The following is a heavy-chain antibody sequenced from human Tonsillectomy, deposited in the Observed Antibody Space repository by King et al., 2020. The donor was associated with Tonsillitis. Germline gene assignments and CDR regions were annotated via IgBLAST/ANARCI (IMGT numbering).Heavy chain of an antibody. CDR1: GYTFSRFG. Sequence: AQLVQSGAEMRKPGASVKVSCRASGYTFSRFGIAWVRQAPGQGVEWMGWSSAYNGNTYYAQKLQGRVIMTTNTSTNTAYMELRSLRSDDTGVCYCARDGKTSVATRGDYWGQGTLVSVSS. V-gene: IGHV1-18*04. D-gene: IGHD5-12*01. CDR3: ARDGKTSVATRGDY. CDR2: SSAYNGNT. J-gene: IGHJ4*02.